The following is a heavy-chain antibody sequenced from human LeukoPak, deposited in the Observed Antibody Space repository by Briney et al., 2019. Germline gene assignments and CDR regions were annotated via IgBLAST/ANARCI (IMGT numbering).Heavy chain of an antibody. CDR1: GYTFTSYD. D-gene: IGHD7-27*01. V-gene: IGHV1-8*01. CDR3: ARAPHSWGFDY. Sequence: VASVTVSCKASGYTFTSYDFNWLRQATGQGPEWMGWMNPNSGATGYAQKFQGRVTMTRSASINTAYMELTNLRSEDTAVYYCARAPHSWGFDYWGQGTLVTVSS. J-gene: IGHJ4*02. CDR2: MNPNSGAT.